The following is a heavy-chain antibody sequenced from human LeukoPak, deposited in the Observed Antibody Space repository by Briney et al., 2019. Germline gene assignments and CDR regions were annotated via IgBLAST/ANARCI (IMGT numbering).Heavy chain of an antibody. CDR3: ARDHDDYSNFSVY. V-gene: IGHV1-69*04. J-gene: IGHJ4*02. Sequence: SVKVSCKASGGTFSSYAISWVRQAPGQGLEWMGRIIPILGIANYAQKFQGRVTITADESTSTAYMELSSLRSEDTAVYYCARDHDDYSNFSVYWGQGTLVTVSS. CDR2: IIPILGIA. D-gene: IGHD4-4*01. CDR1: GGTFSSYA.